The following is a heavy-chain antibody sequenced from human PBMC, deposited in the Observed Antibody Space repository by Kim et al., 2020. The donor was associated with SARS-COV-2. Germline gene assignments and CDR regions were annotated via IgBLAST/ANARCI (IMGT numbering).Heavy chain of an antibody. Sequence: AAMQGRFSISSDDAKNTAYQQMNSLKTEDTAVYYCTRPNVAVAVPGYYFDYWGQGTLVTFSS. V-gene: IGHV3-73*01. D-gene: IGHD6-19*01. CDR3: TRPNVAVAVPGYYFDY. J-gene: IGHJ4*02.